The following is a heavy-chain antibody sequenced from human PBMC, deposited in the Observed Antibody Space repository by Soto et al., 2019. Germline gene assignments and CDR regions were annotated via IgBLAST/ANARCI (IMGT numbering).Heavy chain of an antibody. CDR3: ARDFSTSPDGFDY. J-gene: IGHJ4*02. CDR2: INPKSGGT. D-gene: IGHD6-6*01. Sequence: QVQLVQSGAEVRKPGASVKVSCKASGYTFTGNYIHWVRQAPGQGLEWMGWINPKSGGTNYAQKFQGMVTVTRDTSISTAYMELTRLRSDDTAVYYCARDFSTSPDGFDYWGQGALVTVSS. CDR1: GYTFTGNY. V-gene: IGHV1-2*02.